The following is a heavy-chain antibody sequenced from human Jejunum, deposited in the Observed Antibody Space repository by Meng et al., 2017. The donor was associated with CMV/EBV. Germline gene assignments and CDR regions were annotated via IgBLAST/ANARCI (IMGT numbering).Heavy chain of an antibody. V-gene: IGHV3-23*01. D-gene: IGHD6-19*01. CDR3: AKEREQWLLQLGYFDN. CDR1: SIGSFG. CDR2: IFGSAEST. Sequence: SIGSFGMSWVRQAPGMGLEWVSSIFGSAESTYYADSAKGRFSISRDNSKNTVYLQMNSLRADDTAIYYCAKEREQWLLQLGYFDNWGQGTLVTVSS. J-gene: IGHJ4*02.